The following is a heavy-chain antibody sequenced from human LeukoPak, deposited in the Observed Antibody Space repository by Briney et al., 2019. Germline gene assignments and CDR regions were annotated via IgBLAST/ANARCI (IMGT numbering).Heavy chain of an antibody. D-gene: IGHD2-21*02. CDR3: ARHMVVTAITYFDY. V-gene: IGHV4-39*01. CDR2: IYYSGSA. Sequence: SETLSLTCTVSGDSISSNNFYWGWIRQSPGKGLEWVGSIYYSGSAYYNPSLKSRVTMSVDTPKRQFSLKLSSVTAADTATYYCARHMVVTAITYFDYWGQGTLVTVSS. J-gene: IGHJ4*02. CDR1: GDSISSNNFY.